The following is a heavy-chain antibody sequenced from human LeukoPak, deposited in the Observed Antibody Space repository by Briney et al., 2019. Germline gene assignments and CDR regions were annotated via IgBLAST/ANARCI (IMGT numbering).Heavy chain of an antibody. CDR1: GFTFSSYA. CDR3: AREPDPQFGYYYGMDV. CDR2: ISYDGSNK. Sequence: PGGSLRLSSAASGFTFSSYAMSWVRQAPGKGLEWVAVISYDGSNKYYADSVKGRFTISRDNSKNTLYLQMNSLRAEDTAVYYCAREPDPQFGYYYGMDVWGQGTTVTVSS. D-gene: IGHD3-10*01. V-gene: IGHV3-30-3*01. J-gene: IGHJ6*02.